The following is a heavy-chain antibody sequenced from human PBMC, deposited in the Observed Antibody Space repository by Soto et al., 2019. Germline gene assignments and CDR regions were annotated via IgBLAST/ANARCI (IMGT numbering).Heavy chain of an antibody. D-gene: IGHD3-10*01. CDR2: ISVYNGNT. J-gene: IGHJ4*02. CDR3: AGWWFREFVYYFDY. V-gene: IGHV1-18*01. CDR1: GYTFTSYG. Sequence: QVQLVQSGAEVKKPGASVKVSCKASGYTFTSYGISWVRQAPGQGLEWMGWISVYNGNTNYAQKLQGRVTMTTDTSKSTAYLELRELGSGGKARDYWAGWWFREFVYYFDYWGQGTLVTVSS.